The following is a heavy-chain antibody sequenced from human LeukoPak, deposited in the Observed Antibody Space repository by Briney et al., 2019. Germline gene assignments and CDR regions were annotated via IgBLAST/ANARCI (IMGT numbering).Heavy chain of an antibody. D-gene: IGHD3-22*01. CDR3: ARRGYYDSSGYYSYDAFDI. V-gene: IGHV4-59*01. CDR2: IYYSGST. CDR1: GGSISSYY. J-gene: IGHJ3*02. Sequence: KPSETLSLXCTVSGGSISSYYWSWIRQPPGKGLEWIGYIYYSGSTNYNPSLKSRVTISVDTSKNQFSLKLSSVTAADTAVYYCARRGYYDSSGYYSYDAFDIWGQGTMVTVSS.